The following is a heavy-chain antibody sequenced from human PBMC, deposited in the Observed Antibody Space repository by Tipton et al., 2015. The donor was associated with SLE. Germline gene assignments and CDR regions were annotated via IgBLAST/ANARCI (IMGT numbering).Heavy chain of an antibody. V-gene: IGHV4-61*08. Sequence: TLSLTCTVSGGSISSGDYYWSWIRQPPGKGLEWIGYIYYSGYTNYNPSLKSRVTISVDTSKNQFSLKLSSVTAADTAVYYCADGGGYFSFDYWGQGTLVTVSS. J-gene: IGHJ4*02. D-gene: IGHD3-22*01. CDR2: IYYSGYT. CDR1: GGSISSGDYY. CDR3: ADGGGYFSFDY.